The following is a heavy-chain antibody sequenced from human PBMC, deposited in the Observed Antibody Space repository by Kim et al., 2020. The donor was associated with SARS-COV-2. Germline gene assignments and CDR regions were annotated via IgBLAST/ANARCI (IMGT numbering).Heavy chain of an antibody. D-gene: IGHD1-26*01. V-gene: IGHV3-7*03. CDR3: ARHQAGSC. CDR1: GFTFSSNW. CDR2: IKEDGSEK. J-gene: IGHJ4*02. Sequence: GGSLRLSCAASGFTFSSNWMTWVHQAPGKGLEWVANIKEDGSEKHYVDSVKGRFTISRDNAKNSLYLQMNSLRVEDTAVYYCARHQAGSCWGLGALVTVSS.